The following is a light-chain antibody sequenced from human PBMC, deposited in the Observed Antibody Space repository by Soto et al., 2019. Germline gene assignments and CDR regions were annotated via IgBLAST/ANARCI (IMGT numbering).Light chain of an antibody. J-gene: IGKJ1*01. CDR1: ESMSNC. V-gene: IGKV1-5*01. CDR2: GAS. CDR3: QQCRRYLT. Sequence: DIQMTQSPSTLSASVGDRVTITCRASESMSNCLAWYQQKPGKAPKLLISGASSLQSGVPSRFSGSASGTEFTLTISSLQPDDIATYYCQQCRRYLTFGQGTKVDIK.